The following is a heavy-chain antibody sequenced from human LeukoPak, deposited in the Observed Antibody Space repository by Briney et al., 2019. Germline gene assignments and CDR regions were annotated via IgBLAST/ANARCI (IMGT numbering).Heavy chain of an antibody. J-gene: IGHJ4*02. CDR1: GFTFSSYG. D-gene: IGHD3-22*01. CDR2: ISYDGSNK. Sequence: GGSLRLSCAASGFTFSSYGMHWVRQAPGKGLEWVAVISYDGSNKYYADSVKGRFTISRDNAKNSLFLQINSLRDEDTGVYYCARSPITTGIYFDHWGQGTLVTVSS. CDR3: ARSPITTGIYFDH. V-gene: IGHV3-30*03.